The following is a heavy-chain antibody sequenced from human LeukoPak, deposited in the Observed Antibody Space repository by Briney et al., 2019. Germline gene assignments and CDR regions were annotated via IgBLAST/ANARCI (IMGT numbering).Heavy chain of an antibody. Sequence: GGSLRLSCAASGFTFSSYAMSWVRQAPGKGLEWVANIKQDGSEKYYVDSVKGRFTISRDNAKNSLYLQMNSLRVDDTAVYYCARAYSGSYPGWFDRWGQGSLVTVSS. CDR1: GFTFSSYA. CDR3: ARAYSGSYPGWFDR. J-gene: IGHJ5*02. D-gene: IGHD1-26*01. V-gene: IGHV3-7*01. CDR2: IKQDGSEK.